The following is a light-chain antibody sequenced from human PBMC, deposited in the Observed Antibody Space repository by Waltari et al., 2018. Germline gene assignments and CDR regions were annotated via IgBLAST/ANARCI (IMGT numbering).Light chain of an antibody. J-gene: IGLJ3*02. CDR1: SSDDAVYNN. Sequence: QSALTQPPSASGSPGQSVTISCTGTSSDDAVYNNVSLYQQHPGTPPKLLIYGVDKRPSGVPARFSGSKSGNTASLTVSGLQAEDEADYYCNSYAGSNNLGVFGGGTKLTVL. V-gene: IGLV2-8*01. CDR3: NSYAGSNNLGV. CDR2: GVD.